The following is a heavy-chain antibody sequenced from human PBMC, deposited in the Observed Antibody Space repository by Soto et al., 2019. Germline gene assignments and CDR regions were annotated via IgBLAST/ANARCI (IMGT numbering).Heavy chain of an antibody. CDR1: GGSFSGYY. CDR3: ARGRYCSGGSCSLRDLDY. CDR2: INHSGST. V-gene: IGHV4-34*01. D-gene: IGHD2-15*01. Sequence: SETLSLTCAVYGGSFSGYYWSWIRQPPGKGLEWIGEINHSGSTNYNPSLKSRVTISVDTSKNQFSLKLSSVTAADTAVYYCARGRYCSGGSCSLRDLDYWGQGTLVTVSS. J-gene: IGHJ4*02.